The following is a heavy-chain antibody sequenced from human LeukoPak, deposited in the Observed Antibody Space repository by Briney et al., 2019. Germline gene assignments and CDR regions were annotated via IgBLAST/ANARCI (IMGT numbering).Heavy chain of an antibody. CDR2: IYTSGST. CDR3: AREYSSSSGKALDY. CDR1: SGSLGSYY. D-gene: IGHD6-6*01. J-gene: IGHJ4*02. V-gene: IGHV4-4*07. Sequence: SETLSLTCTVSSGSLGSYYWNWLRQPAGRGLEWIGHIYTSGSTNYNPSLKSRVTMSVDTSKNQFSLKLNSVTAADTAFYYCAREYSSSSGKALDYWGQGTLVTVSS.